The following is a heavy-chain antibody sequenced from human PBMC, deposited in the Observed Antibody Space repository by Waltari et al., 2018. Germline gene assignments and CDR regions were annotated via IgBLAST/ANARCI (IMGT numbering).Heavy chain of an antibody. Sequence: QVQLQESGPGLVKPSETLSLTCTVSGGSISSYYWSWIRQPPGKGLEWIGYIYYSGSTNYNPSLKSRVTISVDTSKNQFSLKLSSVTAADTAVYYCARDVVVPAAIYYGMDVWGQGTTVTVSS. V-gene: IGHV4-59*01. CDR2: IYYSGST. J-gene: IGHJ6*02. CDR1: GGSISSYY. D-gene: IGHD2-2*01. CDR3: ARDVVVPAAIYYGMDV.